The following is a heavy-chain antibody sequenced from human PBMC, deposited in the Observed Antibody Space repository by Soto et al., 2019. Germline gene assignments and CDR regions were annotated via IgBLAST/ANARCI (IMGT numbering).Heavy chain of an antibody. D-gene: IGHD6-19*01. CDR3: ARHEQREADPFDY. Sequence: QLQQSGPGLVKPSQTLSLTCAISGDTVSSNSATWNWIRQSPSRGLEWLGRTYYRSQWYSDYALSVKSRITLNPDTTKNQFSLHVNSVTPEDTAVYYCARHEQREADPFDYWGQGTLVTVSS. CDR1: GDTVSSNSAT. V-gene: IGHV6-1*01. CDR2: TYYRSQWYS. J-gene: IGHJ4*02.